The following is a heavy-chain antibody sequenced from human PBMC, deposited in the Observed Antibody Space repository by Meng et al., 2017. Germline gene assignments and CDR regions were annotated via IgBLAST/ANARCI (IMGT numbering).Heavy chain of an antibody. V-gene: IGHV3-53*01. J-gene: IGHJ4*02. CDR3: ARVKDYGAHFDY. Sequence: GESLKISCAASGFTFSNAWMSWVRQAPGKGLEWVSVIYSGGSTYYADSVKGRFTISRDNSKNTLYLQMNSLRAEDTAVYYCARVKDYGAHFDYWGQGTLVTVSS. CDR1: GFTFSNAW. CDR2: IYSGGST. D-gene: IGHD4-17*01.